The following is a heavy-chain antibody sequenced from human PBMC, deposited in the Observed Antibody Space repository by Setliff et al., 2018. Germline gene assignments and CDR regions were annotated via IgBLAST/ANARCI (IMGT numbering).Heavy chain of an antibody. CDR3: ARQPTGTYQWTFDS. CDR1: GFTVSAND. Sequence: PSETLRLSCAASGFTVSANDMSWVRQAPGKGLEWIGTAHQSGTTFYNPSLKGRVTMSVDTSKSQFSLKLNSVTATDTAVYYCARQPTGTYQWTFDSWGQGTLVTVSS. D-gene: IGHD1-26*01. V-gene: IGHV4-38-2*01. CDR2: AHQSGTT. J-gene: IGHJ4*02.